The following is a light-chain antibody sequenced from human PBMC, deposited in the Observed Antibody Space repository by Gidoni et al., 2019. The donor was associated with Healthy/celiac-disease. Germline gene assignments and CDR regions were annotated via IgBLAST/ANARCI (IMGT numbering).Light chain of an antibody. Sequence: QLVLTQSPSASASLGALVKLTCTLSSGHSSYAIAWHQQQPEKGPRYLMKLNSDGSHSKGDGIPDRFSGSSSGAERYLTISSLQSEDEAEYYCQTWGTGIYVVFGGGTKLTVL. J-gene: IGLJ2*01. CDR3: QTWGTGIYVV. V-gene: IGLV4-69*01. CDR2: LNSDGSH. CDR1: SGHSSYA.